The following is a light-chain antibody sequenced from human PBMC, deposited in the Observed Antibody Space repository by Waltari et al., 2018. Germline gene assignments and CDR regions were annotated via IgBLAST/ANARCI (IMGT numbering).Light chain of an antibody. CDR1: QSIVDA. Sequence: VLTQSPATLSLSPGDRAALSCRASQSIVDAIAWYQQRPGQPPRLLIYDASNRAPGIPASFSGSGSGTDFTLTISSLEPEDFAVYYCQQRRNWPLSFGQGTRLEIK. J-gene: IGKJ5*01. CDR3: QQRRNWPLS. V-gene: IGKV3-11*01. CDR2: DAS.